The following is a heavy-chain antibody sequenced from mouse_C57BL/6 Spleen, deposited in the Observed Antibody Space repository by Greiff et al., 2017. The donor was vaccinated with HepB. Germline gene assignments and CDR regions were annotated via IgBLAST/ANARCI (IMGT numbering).Heavy chain of an antibody. CDR3: ATLGRRAMDY. CDR2: ISYDGSN. V-gene: IGHV3-6*01. Sequence: EVQVVESGPGLVKPSQSLSLTCSVTGYSITSGYYWNWIRQFPGNKLEWMGYISYDGSNNYNPSLKNRISITRDTSKNQFFLKLNSVTTEDTATYYCATLGRRAMDYWGQGTSVTVSS. CDR1: GYSITSGYY. D-gene: IGHD4-1*01. J-gene: IGHJ4*01.